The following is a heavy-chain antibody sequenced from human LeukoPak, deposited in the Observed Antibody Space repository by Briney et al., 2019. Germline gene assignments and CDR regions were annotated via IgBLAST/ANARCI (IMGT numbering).Heavy chain of an antibody. J-gene: IGHJ4*02. D-gene: IGHD2-2*01. Sequence: SQTLSLTCTVSGGSISSGGYYWSWIRQHPGKGGDWIGYIYYSGSTYYNPSLKSRVTISVDTSKNQFSLKLSSVTAADTAVYYCARGREVVPAAIDYWGQGTLVTVSS. V-gene: IGHV4-31*03. CDR2: IYYSGST. CDR3: ARGREVVPAAIDY. CDR1: GGSISSGGYY.